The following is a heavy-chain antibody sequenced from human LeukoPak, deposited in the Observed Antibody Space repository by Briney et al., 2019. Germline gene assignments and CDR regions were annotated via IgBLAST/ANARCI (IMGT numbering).Heavy chain of an antibody. CDR1: GFTFSSYS. V-gene: IGHV3-21*01. Sequence: GGSLRLSCAASGFTFSSYSMSWVRQAPGKGLEWVSSISSSSSYIYYADSVKGRFTISRDNAKNSLYLQMNSLRAEDTAVYYCARVSSGYDQTTDFDCWGQGTLVTVSS. CDR3: ARVSSGYDQTTDFDC. J-gene: IGHJ4*02. D-gene: IGHD5-12*01. CDR2: ISSSSSYI.